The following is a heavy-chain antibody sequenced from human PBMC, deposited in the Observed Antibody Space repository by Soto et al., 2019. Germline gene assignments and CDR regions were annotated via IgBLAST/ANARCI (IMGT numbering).Heavy chain of an antibody. CDR1: GYSFTSYW. D-gene: IGHD2-8*01. CDR2: IDPSDSYT. V-gene: IGHV5-10-1*01. J-gene: IGHJ6*04. CDR3: AILRVYCTNGVCYGMDV. Sequence: PGESLKISCKGSGYSFTSYWISWVRQMPGKGLEWMGRIDPSDSYTNYSPSFQGHVTISADKSISTAYLQWSSLKASDTAMYYCAILRVYCTNGVCYGMDVWGKGTTVTVS.